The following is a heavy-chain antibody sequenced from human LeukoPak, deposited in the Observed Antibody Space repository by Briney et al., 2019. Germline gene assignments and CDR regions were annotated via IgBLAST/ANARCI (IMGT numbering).Heavy chain of an antibody. CDR1: GFTFTTYW. D-gene: IGHD3-3*01. CDR2: IYHRGNT. V-gene: IGHV4-4*02. J-gene: IGHJ6*03. Sequence: PGGSLRLSCAASGFTFTTYWMSWVRQTPGKGLEWIGEIYHRGNTHYNPSLKSRVTMSVDTSTNQFSLRVNSVTAADTAVYYCARGGRAYDFTRYYYMDVWGKGTTVTVSS. CDR3: ARGGRAYDFTRYYYMDV.